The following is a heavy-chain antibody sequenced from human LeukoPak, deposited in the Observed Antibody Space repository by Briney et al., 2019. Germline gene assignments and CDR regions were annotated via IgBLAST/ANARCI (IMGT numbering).Heavy chain of an antibody. CDR3: AKSEGGTSRRPFDY. CDR1: GFTFSNYV. CDR2: ISVSSGST. Sequence: PGGSLGLSCAASGFTFSNYVMSWVRQAPGKGLEWVSIISVSSGSTYYADSVKGRFTISRDNSKNTLYLQMNSLRAEDTAVYYCAKSEGGTSRRPFDYWGQGTLVTVSS. J-gene: IGHJ4*02. D-gene: IGHD2-2*01. V-gene: IGHV3-23*01.